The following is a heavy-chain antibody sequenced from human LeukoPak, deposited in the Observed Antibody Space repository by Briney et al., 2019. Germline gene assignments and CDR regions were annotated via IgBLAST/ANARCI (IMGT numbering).Heavy chain of an antibody. V-gene: IGHV3-64*01. Sequence: PGGSLRLSCAASGFTFSSYAMHWVRQAPGKGLEYVSAISSNGGSTYYANSVKGRFTISRDNSKNTLCLQMGSLRAEDMAVYYCARGEAKMYYYGSGTFDYWGQGTLVTVSS. CDR2: ISSNGGST. CDR1: GFTFSSYA. J-gene: IGHJ4*02. CDR3: ARGEAKMYYYGSGTFDY. D-gene: IGHD3-10*01.